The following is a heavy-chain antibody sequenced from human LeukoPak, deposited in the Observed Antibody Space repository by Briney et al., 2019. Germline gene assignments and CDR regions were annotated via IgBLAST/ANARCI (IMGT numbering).Heavy chain of an antibody. CDR3: AIQPWGSGNNWYFDL. J-gene: IGHJ2*01. CDR1: GYIFTGYY. D-gene: IGHD7-27*01. CDR2: LNPNSGDT. Sequence: ASVKVSCKASGYIFTGYYIQWVRQAPGQGLEWMGWLNPNSGDTNYAQKFQGRVTMTGDTSISTAYMELRSLRSDDTAVYYCAIQPWGSGNNWYFDLWGRGTLVTVSS. V-gene: IGHV1-2*02.